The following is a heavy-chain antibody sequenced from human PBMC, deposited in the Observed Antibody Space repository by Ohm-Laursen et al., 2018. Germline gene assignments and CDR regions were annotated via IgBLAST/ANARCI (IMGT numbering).Heavy chain of an antibody. CDR3: AKGTGYYYYYGMDV. CDR2: ISASRFST. CDR1: GFTFSTYA. D-gene: IGHD2-2*01. V-gene: IGHV3-23*01. J-gene: IGHJ6*02. Sequence: LSLTCAASGFTFSTYAMSWVRQAPGKGLEWVSVISASRFSTDYADSVKGRFTISRDNSKNTVYLQMNSLRAEDTAVYYCAKGTGYYYYYGMDVWGQGTTVTVSS.